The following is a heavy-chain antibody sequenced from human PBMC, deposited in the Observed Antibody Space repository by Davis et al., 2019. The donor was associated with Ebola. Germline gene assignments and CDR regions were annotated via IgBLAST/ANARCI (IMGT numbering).Heavy chain of an antibody. CDR3: AKVLIVLMVYAPLDY. Sequence: GESLKISCAASGFTVSSNYMSWVRQAPGKGLEWVSVIYSGGSTYYADSVKGRFTISRHNSKNTLYLQMNSLRAEDTAVYYCAKVLIVLMVYAPLDYWGQGTLVTVSS. D-gene: IGHD2-8*01. CDR2: IYSGGST. CDR1: GFTVSSNY. V-gene: IGHV3-53*04. J-gene: IGHJ4*02.